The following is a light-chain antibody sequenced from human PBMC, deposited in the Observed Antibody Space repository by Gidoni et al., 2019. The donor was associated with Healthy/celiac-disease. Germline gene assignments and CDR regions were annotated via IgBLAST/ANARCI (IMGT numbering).Light chain of an antibody. V-gene: IGLV2-14*01. CDR3: SSYTSSSTLGVV. CDR2: DVS. CDR1: SSDVGGYNY. Sequence: QSALTQPASVSGSPGQSITISCPGTSSDVGGYNYVSWYQQHPGKAPNRMIYDVSNRPSGVSKRFSGSKAGNTASLTISGLQAEDEADYYCSSYTSSSTLGVVFGGGTKLTVL. J-gene: IGLJ2*01.